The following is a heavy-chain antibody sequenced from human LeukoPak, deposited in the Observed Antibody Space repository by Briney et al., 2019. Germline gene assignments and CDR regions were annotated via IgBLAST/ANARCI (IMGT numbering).Heavy chain of an antibody. CDR2: IKQDGSQR. V-gene: IGHV3-7*01. CDR3: ARRGGSSSRRSPIDY. Sequence: GGSLRLSCTASGFTFSDYWMTWVRQAPGKGPEWEADIKQDGSQRYYVDSVRGRFTISRDNAKNSLFLQMNGLRAEDTAVYYCARRGGSSSRRSPIDYWGQGTLVTVSS. CDR1: GFTFSDYW. D-gene: IGHD6-6*01. J-gene: IGHJ4*02.